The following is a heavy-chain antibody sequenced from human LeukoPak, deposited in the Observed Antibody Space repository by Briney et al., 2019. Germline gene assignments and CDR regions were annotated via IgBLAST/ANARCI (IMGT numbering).Heavy chain of an antibody. CDR1: GGSISSSNW. D-gene: IGHD6-13*01. J-gene: IGHJ6*03. CDR2: IYHSGST. V-gene: IGHV4-4*02. CDR3: GYSSSRTHGRYMDV. Sequence: KSSETLSLTCAVSGGSISSSNWWSWVRQPPGKGLEWIGEIYHSGSTNYNPSLKSRVTISVDKSKNQFSLKLSSVAAADTAVYYCGYSSSRTHGRYMDVWGKGTTVTVSS.